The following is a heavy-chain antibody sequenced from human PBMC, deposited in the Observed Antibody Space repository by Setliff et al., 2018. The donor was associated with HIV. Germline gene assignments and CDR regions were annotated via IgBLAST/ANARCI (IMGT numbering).Heavy chain of an antibody. J-gene: IGHJ4*02. CDR2: IKSKAYGETT. CDR3: TPPPGTY. CDR1: GFTFGEYA. V-gene: IGHV3-49*04. Sequence: GESLKISCTASGFTFGEYAMSWVRQAPGKGLEWVGIIKSKAYGETTEYAASVKGRFTLSRDDSKSIAYLQMNSLKTEDTGVYYCTPPPGTYWGQGTLVTVFS. D-gene: IGHD1-1*01.